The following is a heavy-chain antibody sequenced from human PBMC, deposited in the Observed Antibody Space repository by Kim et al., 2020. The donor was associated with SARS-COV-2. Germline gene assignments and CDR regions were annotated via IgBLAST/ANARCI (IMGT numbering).Heavy chain of an antibody. J-gene: IGHJ4*02. D-gene: IGHD3-10*01. CDR2: ISWNGAFI. Sequence: GGSLRLSCAASGFSFNDYAMHWVRQAPGKGLEWVSGISWNGAFIDYADSVKGLFTISRDNAKNSLYLQMNSLRVEDTAFYYCAKDYDYHGSGATLPDYWGQGTLVTVSS. CDR3: AKDYDYHGSGATLPDY. V-gene: IGHV3-9*01. CDR1: GFSFNDYA.